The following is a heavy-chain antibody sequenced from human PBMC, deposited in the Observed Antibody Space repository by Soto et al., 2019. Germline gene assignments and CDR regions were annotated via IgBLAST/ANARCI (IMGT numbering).Heavy chain of an antibody. J-gene: IGHJ3*02. D-gene: IGHD1-7*01. Sequence: VQLVESGGGLVKPGGSLRLSCAASGFTFSSYSMNWVRQAPGKGLEWVSSISSSSSYIYYADSVKGRFTISRDNAKNSLYLQMNSLRAEDTAVYYCARDDSYSLELLGAFDIWGQGTMVTVSS. V-gene: IGHV3-21*01. CDR2: ISSSSSYI. CDR3: ARDDSYSLELLGAFDI. CDR1: GFTFSSYS.